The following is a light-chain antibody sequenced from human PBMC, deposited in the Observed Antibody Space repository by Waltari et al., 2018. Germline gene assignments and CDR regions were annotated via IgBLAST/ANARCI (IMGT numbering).Light chain of an antibody. J-gene: IGKJ2*03. CDR1: QSVSSY. CDR3: YQHSSGYS. CDR2: SVS. V-gene: IGKV3-11*01. Sequence: VILTQSPATLSLSPGERATLSCRASQSVSSYLAWYQQKPGQAPRLLIHSVSSRATGIPDRFSGSGSGTEFTLTISSLEHEDVGVYHCYQHSSGYSFGQGTKVEIK.